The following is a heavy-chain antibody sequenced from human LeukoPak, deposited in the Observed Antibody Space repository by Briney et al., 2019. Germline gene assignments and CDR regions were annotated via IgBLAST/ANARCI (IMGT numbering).Heavy chain of an antibody. V-gene: IGHV4-31*03. D-gene: IGHD3-9*01. CDR3: ARMTGYYLDS. CDR1: GGSISSGDYY. J-gene: IGHJ4*02. Sequence: PSQTLSLTCTVSGGSISSGDYYWSWIPQHPGKGPEWMGYIYYRGTTYYNPSLRSRIIMSVDTSKNQFSLKVSSVTAADTAVYYCARMTGYYLDSWGQGTVVTVSS. CDR2: IYYRGTT.